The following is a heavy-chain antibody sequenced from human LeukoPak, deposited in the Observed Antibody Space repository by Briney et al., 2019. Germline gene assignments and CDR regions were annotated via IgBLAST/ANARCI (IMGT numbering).Heavy chain of an antibody. J-gene: IGHJ5*02. V-gene: IGHV4-59*08. Sequence: PSETLSLTCTVSGGSISSYYWSWIRQPPGKGLEWIGYIYYSGSTNYNPSLKSRVTISVDTSKNQFSLKLSSVTAADTAVYYCARTYYDFWRGYYTSWFDPWGQGTLVTVSS. D-gene: IGHD3-3*01. CDR1: GGSISSYY. CDR3: ARTYYDFWRGYYTSWFDP. CDR2: IYYSGST.